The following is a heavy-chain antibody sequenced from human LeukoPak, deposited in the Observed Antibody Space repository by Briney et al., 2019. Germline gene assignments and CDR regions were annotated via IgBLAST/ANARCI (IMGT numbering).Heavy chain of an antibody. V-gene: IGHV3-66*01. D-gene: IGHD3-10*01. Sequence: GGSPRLSCAASGFTVSSNYMSWVRQAPGKGLEWVSVIYSGGSTYYADSVKGRFTISRDNSKNTLYLQMNSLRAEDTAVYYCAKSPAFYYGSGSYPDYWGQGTLVTVSS. CDR3: AKSPAFYYGSGSYPDY. CDR2: IYSGGST. J-gene: IGHJ4*02. CDR1: GFTVSSNY.